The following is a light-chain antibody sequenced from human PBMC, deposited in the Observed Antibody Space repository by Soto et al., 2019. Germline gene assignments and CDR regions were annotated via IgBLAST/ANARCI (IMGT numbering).Light chain of an antibody. J-gene: IGLJ2*01. CDR2: EVN. CDR1: SSDVGVYNY. V-gene: IGLV2-14*01. CDR3: SSYTSSNRI. Sequence: QSALTQPASVSGSPGQSITISCTGTSSDVGVYNYVSWYQQHPGKAPKLMIYEVNNRPSGVSNRFSGSKSGNTASLTISGLQAEDEADYYCSSYTSSNRIFGGGTQLTVL.